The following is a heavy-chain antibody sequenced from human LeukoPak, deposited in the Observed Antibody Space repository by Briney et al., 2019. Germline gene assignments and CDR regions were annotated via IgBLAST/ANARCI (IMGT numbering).Heavy chain of an antibody. CDR1: GGSSSSSNW. CDR3: ARAAPTYYDSSGLFAPYYYYYGMDV. J-gene: IGHJ6*02. V-gene: IGHV4-4*02. CDR2: IDHSGRT. Sequence: PSGTLSLTCAVSGGSSSSSNWWNWVRQPPGKGLEWIGEIDHSGRTNYNPSLKSRVTISVDTSKNQFSLKLSSVTAADTAVYYCARAAPTYYDSSGLFAPYYYYYGMDVWGQGTTVTVSS. D-gene: IGHD3-22*01.